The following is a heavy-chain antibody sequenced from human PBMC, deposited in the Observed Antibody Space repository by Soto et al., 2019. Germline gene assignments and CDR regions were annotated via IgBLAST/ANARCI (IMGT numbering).Heavy chain of an antibody. Sequence: QVQLQESGPGLVKPSQTLSLACTVSGGSISSVNYYWSWIRQPPGKGLEWIGYIYYSGSTYYNPSLRSRVTISVDTSRNQFSRKLSSVTAADTAVYYCARAMVVTQNWFDPWGQGTLVTVSS. V-gene: IGHV4-30-4*01. J-gene: IGHJ5*02. CDR3: ARAMVVTQNWFDP. D-gene: IGHD2-21*02. CDR1: GGSISSVNYY. CDR2: IYYSGST.